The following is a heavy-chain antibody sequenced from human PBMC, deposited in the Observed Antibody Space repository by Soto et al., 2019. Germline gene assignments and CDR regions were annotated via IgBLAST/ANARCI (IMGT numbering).Heavy chain of an antibody. Sequence: ESGGGVVQPGRSLRLSCAASGFTFSSYGMHWVRQAPGKGLEWVAVISYDGSNKYYADSVKGRFTISRDNSKNTLYLQMNSLRAEDTAVYYCAKDRGLLWFGGQDSYGMDVWGQGTTVTVSS. V-gene: IGHV3-30*18. CDR2: ISYDGSNK. CDR3: AKDRGLLWFGGQDSYGMDV. CDR1: GFTFSSYG. D-gene: IGHD3-10*01. J-gene: IGHJ6*02.